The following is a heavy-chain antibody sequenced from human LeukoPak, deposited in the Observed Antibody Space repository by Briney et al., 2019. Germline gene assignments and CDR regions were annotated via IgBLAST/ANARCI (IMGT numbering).Heavy chain of an antibody. V-gene: IGHV3-23*01. D-gene: IGHD3-9*01. CDR1: GFTFNTYA. Sequence: PGGSMRLSCAASGFTFNTYAMNWVRQAPGKGLEWVSTINDGGRTTYYADSVKGRFTISRDNSKNTVYLQMNNLRAEDTALYYCTNQPILAGSIDSWGQGTLVTVSA. J-gene: IGHJ4*02. CDR3: TNQPILAGSIDS. CDR2: INDGGRTT.